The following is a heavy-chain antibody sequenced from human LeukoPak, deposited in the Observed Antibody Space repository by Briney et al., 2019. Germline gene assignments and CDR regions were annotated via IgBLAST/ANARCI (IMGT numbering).Heavy chain of an antibody. V-gene: IGHV1-2*02. CDR1: GITVTDYF. D-gene: IGHD6-6*01. CDR2: INPHNGGT. Sequence: GASVKVSCKASGITVTDYFIHWVRQAPGQGLEWMGWINPHNGGTNYGQKFQGRVTMTRDTSINTVYMEVTRLTSDDTAIYYCSGHSSSSDGWFDPWGQGTLVTVSS. CDR3: SGHSSSSDGWFDP. J-gene: IGHJ5*02.